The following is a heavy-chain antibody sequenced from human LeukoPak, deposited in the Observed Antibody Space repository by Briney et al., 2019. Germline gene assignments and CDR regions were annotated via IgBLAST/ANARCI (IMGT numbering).Heavy chain of an antibody. CDR3: AGSGSQENRFDY. J-gene: IGHJ4*02. Sequence: GGSLRLSCAASGFTVSSNYMSWVRQAPGMGLEWVSVIYSGGSTYYADSVKGRFTISRDNSKNTLYLQMNSLRAEDTAVYYCAGSGSQENRFDYWGQGTLVTVSS. D-gene: IGHD3-10*01. CDR1: GFTVSSNY. V-gene: IGHV3-53*01. CDR2: IYSGGST.